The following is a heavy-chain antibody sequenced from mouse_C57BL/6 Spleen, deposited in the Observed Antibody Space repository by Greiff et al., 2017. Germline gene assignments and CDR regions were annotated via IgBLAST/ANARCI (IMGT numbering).Heavy chain of an antibody. V-gene: IGHV3-6*01. Sequence: ESGPGLVKPSQSLSLTCSVTGYSITSGYYWNWIRQFPGNKLEWMGYISYDGSNNYNPSLKNRISITRDTSKNQFFLKLNSVTTEDTATYYCARHSNWDWYFDVWGTGTTVTVSS. CDR3: ARHSNWDWYFDV. J-gene: IGHJ1*03. D-gene: IGHD2-5*01. CDR1: GYSITSGYY. CDR2: ISYDGSN.